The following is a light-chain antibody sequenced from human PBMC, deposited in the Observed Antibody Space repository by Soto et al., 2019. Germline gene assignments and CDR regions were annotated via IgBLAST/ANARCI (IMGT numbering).Light chain of an antibody. CDR2: GAS. CDR3: QQYDDWLRLT. CDR1: RGISSN. J-gene: IGKJ4*01. V-gene: IGKV3D-15*01. Sequence: EIVMTQSPGTLSVSPGERATLSCRASRGISSNLAWYQQKPGQAPRLLIYGASYRATGIPARFSGSGSGTEFNLTISSLQSEDFAVYFCQQYDDWLRLTFGGGTKVDIK.